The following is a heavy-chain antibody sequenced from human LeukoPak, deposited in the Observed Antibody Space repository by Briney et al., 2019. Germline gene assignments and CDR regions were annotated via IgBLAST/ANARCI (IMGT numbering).Heavy chain of an antibody. Sequence: SVKVSCKASGGTFSSYAISWVRQAPGQGLEWMGGIIPIFGTANYAQKFQGRVTITADKSTSTAYMELSSLRSEDTAVHYCARGAQYSSGWYFDYWGQGTLVTVSS. CDR1: GGTFSSYA. CDR3: ARGAQYSSGWYFDY. J-gene: IGHJ4*02. CDR2: IIPIFGTA. D-gene: IGHD6-19*01. V-gene: IGHV1-69*06.